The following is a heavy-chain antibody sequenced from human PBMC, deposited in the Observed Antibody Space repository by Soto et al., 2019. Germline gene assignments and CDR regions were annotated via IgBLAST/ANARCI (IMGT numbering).Heavy chain of an antibody. V-gene: IGHV3-48*03. Sequence: GGSLRLSCAASGFTFSSYEMNWVRQAPGKGLEWISYISSSGSTIYYADSVKDRFTISRDNAKNSLYLQMNSLRAEDTAVYYCARESPRIFGWGQGTLVTVSS. CDR1: GFTFSSYE. D-gene: IGHD3-10*01. J-gene: IGHJ4*02. CDR3: ARESPRIFG. CDR2: ISSSGSTI.